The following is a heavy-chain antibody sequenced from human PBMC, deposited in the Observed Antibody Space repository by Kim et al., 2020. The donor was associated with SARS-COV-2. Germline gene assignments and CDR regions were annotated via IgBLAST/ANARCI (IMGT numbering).Heavy chain of an antibody. D-gene: IGHD5-12*01. CDR2: ISAYNGNT. V-gene: IGHV1-18*01. CDR1: GYTFTSYG. CDR3: ARDLASGYDFTSYYYYCMDV. J-gene: IGHJ6*02. Sequence: ASVKVSCKASGYTFTSYGISWVRQAPGQWLEWMGWISAYNGNTNYAQKLQGRVTMTTDTSTSTAYMELRSLRSDDTAVYYCARDLASGYDFTSYYYYCMDVWDHVSAGTVSS.